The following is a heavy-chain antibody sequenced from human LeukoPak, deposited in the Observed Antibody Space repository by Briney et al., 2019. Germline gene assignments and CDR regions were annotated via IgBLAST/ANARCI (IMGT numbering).Heavy chain of an antibody. CDR2: IYYSGST. CDR3: ARLWRDGYNWVFDY. J-gene: IGHJ4*02. D-gene: IGHD5-24*01. Sequence: PSETLSLTCTVSGGSISSYYWSWIRQPPGKGLEWIGYIYYSGSTNYNPSLKSRVTISVDTSKNQFSLKLSSVTAADTAVYYCARLWRDGYNWVFDYWGRGTLVTVSS. CDR1: GGSISSYY. V-gene: IGHV4-59*08.